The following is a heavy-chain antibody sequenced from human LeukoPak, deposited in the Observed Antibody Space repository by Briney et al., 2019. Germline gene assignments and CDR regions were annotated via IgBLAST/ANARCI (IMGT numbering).Heavy chain of an antibody. CDR1: GGSISSYY. D-gene: IGHD1-1*01. V-gene: IGHV4-59*01. CDR3: ASPLDDY. Sequence: SETLSLTCTVSGGSISSYYWSWIRQPPGKGLEWIGYIYYSGSTNYNPSLKSRVTISVDTSKNQFSLKLSSATAADTAVYYCASPLDDYWGQGTLVTVSS. CDR2: IYYSGST. J-gene: IGHJ4*02.